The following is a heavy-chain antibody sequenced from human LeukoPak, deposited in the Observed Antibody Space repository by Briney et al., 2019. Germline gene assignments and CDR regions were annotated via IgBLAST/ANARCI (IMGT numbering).Heavy chain of an antibody. CDR3: ASPSYIGGPFDY. CDR1: GFTFTSSA. Sequence: GTSVKVSCKASGFTFTSSAMQWVRQARGQRLEWIGWIVVGSGNTNYAQKFQERVTITRDMSTSTAYMELSSLRSEDTAVYYCASPSYIGGPFDYWGQGTLVTVSS. V-gene: IGHV1-58*02. CDR2: IVVGSGNT. J-gene: IGHJ4*02. D-gene: IGHD3-10*01.